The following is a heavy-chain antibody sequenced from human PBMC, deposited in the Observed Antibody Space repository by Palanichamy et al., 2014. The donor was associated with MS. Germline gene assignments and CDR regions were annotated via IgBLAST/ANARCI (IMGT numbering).Heavy chain of an antibody. V-gene: IGHV3-30*04. J-gene: IGHJ4*02. CDR3: ARERRDGYNPHFDH. CDR1: AFLFSRHA. CDR2: ISYDGSNK. D-gene: IGHD5-24*01. Sequence: QVQLLESGGGVVQPGKSLRLSCAASAFLFSRHAMHWVRQAPGKGLEWVAGISYDGSNKHYTDSAKGRFTISRDNSKNTVYLELSSLRAEDTAVFYCARERRDGYNPHFDHWGQGALVTVSS.